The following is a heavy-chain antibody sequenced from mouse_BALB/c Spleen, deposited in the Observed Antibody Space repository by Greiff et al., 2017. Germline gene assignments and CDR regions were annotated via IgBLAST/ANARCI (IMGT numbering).Heavy chain of an antibody. CDR2: ISSGGSYT. J-gene: IGHJ1*01. CDR3: ARRTV. CDR1: GFTFSSYA. V-gene: IGHV5-9-1*01. Sequence: EVMLVESGGGLVKPGGSLKLSCAASGFTFSSYAMSWVRQTPEKRLEWVATISSGGSYTYYPDSVKGRFTISRDNAKNTLYLQMSSLRSEDTAMYYCARRTVWGAGTTVTVSS.